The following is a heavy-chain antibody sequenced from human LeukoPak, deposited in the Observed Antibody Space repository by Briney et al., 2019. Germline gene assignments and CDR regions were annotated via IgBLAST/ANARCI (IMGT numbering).Heavy chain of an antibody. D-gene: IGHD3-22*01. Sequence: SETLSLTCAVYGGSFSGYYWSWIRQPPGKGLEWIGEINHSGSTNYNPPLKSRVTISVDTSKNQFSLKLSSVTAADTAVYYCARGGYYDSSGYAEYYFDYWGQGTLVTVSS. V-gene: IGHV4-34*01. CDR1: GGSFSGYY. CDR2: INHSGST. J-gene: IGHJ4*02. CDR3: ARGGYYDSSGYAEYYFDY.